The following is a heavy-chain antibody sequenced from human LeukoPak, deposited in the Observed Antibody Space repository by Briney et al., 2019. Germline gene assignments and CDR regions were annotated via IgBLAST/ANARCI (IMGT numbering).Heavy chain of an antibody. D-gene: IGHD3-3*01. CDR2: ISAYSGNT. CDR1: GYTFTSYG. CDR3: ATSDDFWSGSGNDY. Sequence: EASVKVSCKASGYTFTSYGISWVRQAPGQGLEWMGWISAYSGNTNYAQKLQGRVTMTTDTSTSTAYMELRSLRSDDTAVYYCATSDDFWSGSGNDYWGQGTLVTVSS. V-gene: IGHV1-18*01. J-gene: IGHJ4*02.